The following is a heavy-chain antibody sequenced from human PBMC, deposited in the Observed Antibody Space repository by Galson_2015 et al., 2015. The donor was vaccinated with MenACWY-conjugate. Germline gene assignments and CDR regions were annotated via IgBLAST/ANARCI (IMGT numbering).Heavy chain of an antibody. V-gene: IGHV4-31*03. CDR1: GASLSSGGYY. D-gene: IGHD2-21*01. Sequence: TLSLTCSVSGASLSSGGYYWSWIRQHPGKGLEWIGHIHYSGRNYCNPSLQSRISMSVDTSKNQFSLTLTSVTAADTAVYYCARDGYYGGDCFSTDRAYYYYMDVWGRGTTVTVYS. CDR2: IHYSGRN. J-gene: IGHJ6*03. CDR3: ARDGYYGGDCFSTDRAYYYYMDV.